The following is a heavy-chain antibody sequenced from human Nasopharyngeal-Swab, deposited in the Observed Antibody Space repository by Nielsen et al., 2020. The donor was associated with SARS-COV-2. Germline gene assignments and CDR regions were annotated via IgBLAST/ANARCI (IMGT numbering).Heavy chain of an antibody. CDR2: ISSSSSYI. D-gene: IGHD3-3*01. CDR3: ARDGLDYDFWSAYFMDV. Sequence: GESLKISCAASGFTFNNYNFNWVRQAPGKGLEWVSSISSSSSYIYYADSVKGRFTISRDNAKNSLYLQMNSLRVEDTAVYYCARDGLDYDFWSAYFMDVWGQGTTATVSS. V-gene: IGHV3-21*01. CDR1: GFTFNNYN. J-gene: IGHJ6*02.